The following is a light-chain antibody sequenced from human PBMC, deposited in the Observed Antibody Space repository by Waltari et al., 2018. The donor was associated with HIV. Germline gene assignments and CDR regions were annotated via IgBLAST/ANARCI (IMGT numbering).Light chain of an antibody. J-gene: IGLJ3*02. CDR3: AAWDDSLNGV. V-gene: IGLV1-44*01. CDR1: SSNIGSNT. Sequence: QSVLTQPPSASGTPGQRVTISCSGSSSNIGSNTVNWYQQLPGTAPKLLIYGNNQRPSGVPDRFAGSKSGTSASLAISGRQSEDEADYYCAAWDDSLNGVFGGGTKLTVL. CDR2: GNN.